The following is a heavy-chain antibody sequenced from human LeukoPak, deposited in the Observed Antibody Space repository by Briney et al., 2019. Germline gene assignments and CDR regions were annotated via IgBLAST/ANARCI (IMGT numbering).Heavy chain of an antibody. J-gene: IGHJ5*02. Sequence: PGRSLRLSCAASGFTFSSYGMHWVRQAPGKGLEWVAVIWYDGSNKYYADSVKGRFTISRDNPKNTLYLQMNSLRAEDTAVYYCAKNPRSYDSSGYYYPDPWGQGTLVTVSS. CDR1: GFTFSSYG. CDR2: IWYDGSNK. V-gene: IGHV3-33*06. CDR3: AKNPRSYDSSGYYYPDP. D-gene: IGHD3-22*01.